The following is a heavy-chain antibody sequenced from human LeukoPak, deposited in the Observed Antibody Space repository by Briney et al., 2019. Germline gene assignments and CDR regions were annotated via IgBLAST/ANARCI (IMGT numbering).Heavy chain of an antibody. CDR1: GGSISSGGYS. Sequence: ASQTLSLTCAVSGGSISSGGYSWSWIRQPPGKGLEWIGYIYHSGSTYYNPSLKSRITISVDRSKNQFSLKLSSVTAADTAVYYCARDRGYYYSSGRSYYGMDVWGKGTTVTVSS. J-gene: IGHJ6*04. CDR3: ARDRGYYYSSGRSYYGMDV. D-gene: IGHD3-10*01. V-gene: IGHV4-30-2*01. CDR2: IYHSGST.